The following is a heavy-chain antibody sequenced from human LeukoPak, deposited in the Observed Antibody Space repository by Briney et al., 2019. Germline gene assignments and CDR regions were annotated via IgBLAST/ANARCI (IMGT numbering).Heavy chain of an antibody. CDR1: GRSISSGGYS. CDR3: ARVNYGSGSNYAWNYFDY. D-gene: IGHD3-10*01. J-gene: IGHJ4*02. CDR2: IYHSGST. V-gene: IGHV4-30-2*01. Sequence: SQTLSLTCAVSGRSISSGGYSWSWIRQPPGKGLEWIGYIYHSGSTYYNPSLKSRVTISVDRSKNQFSLKLSSVTAADTAVYYWARVNYGSGSNYAWNYFDYWGQGTLVTVSS.